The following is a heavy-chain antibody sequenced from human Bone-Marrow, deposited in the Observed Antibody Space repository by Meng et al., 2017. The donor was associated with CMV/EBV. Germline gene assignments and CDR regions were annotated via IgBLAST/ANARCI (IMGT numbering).Heavy chain of an antibody. CDR2: INPNSGVT. CDR1: GYTFTGYY. D-gene: IGHD3-3*01. J-gene: IGHJ4*03. V-gene: IGHV1-2*02. Sequence: ASVKVSCKASGYTFTGYYMHWVRQAPGQGLEWMGWINPNSGVTNYAQKFQGRVTMTRNTSISTAYMELSSLRSEDTAVYYCARGVTIFGVAADYWGQGTLVTVSS. CDR3: ARGVTIFGVAADY.